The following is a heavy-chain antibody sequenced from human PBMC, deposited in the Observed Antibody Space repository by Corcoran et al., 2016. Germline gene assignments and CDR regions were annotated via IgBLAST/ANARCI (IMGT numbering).Heavy chain of an antibody. CDR2: INAGNGNT. J-gene: IGHJ6*02. CDR3: ARGGIRTYYYYGMDV. Sequence: QVQLVQSGAEVKKPGASVKVSCKASGYTFTSYAMHWVRQAPGQRLEWMGWINAGNGNTKYSQKFQGRVTITRDTSASTAYMELSSLRSEDTAVYYCARGGIRTYYYYGMDVWGQGTLVTVSS. CDR1: GYTFTSYA. D-gene: IGHD1-26*01. V-gene: IGHV1-3*01.